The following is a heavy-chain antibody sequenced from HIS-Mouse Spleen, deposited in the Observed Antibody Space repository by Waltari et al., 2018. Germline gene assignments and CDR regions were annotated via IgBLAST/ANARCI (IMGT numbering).Heavy chain of an antibody. Sequence: EVQLVESGGGLVQPGGSLRLSCAASGFTFSSYWMSWVRQAPGKGVEWDANIKEDGSEKDDVESVKGRFTIARDNAKNSLYLQMNSLRAEDTAVYYCAREGDSGSYFDYWGQGTLVTVSS. CDR2: IKEDGSEK. D-gene: IGHD1-26*01. CDR3: AREGDSGSYFDY. J-gene: IGHJ4*02. CDR1: GFTFSSYW. V-gene: IGHV3-7*01.